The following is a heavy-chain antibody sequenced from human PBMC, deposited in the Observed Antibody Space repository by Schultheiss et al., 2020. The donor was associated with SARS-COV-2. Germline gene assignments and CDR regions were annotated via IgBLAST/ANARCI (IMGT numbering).Heavy chain of an antibody. D-gene: IGHD5-12*01. CDR3: TSDAVDIVDDYYYYGMDV. Sequence: ASVKVSCKASGYTFTSYYMHWVRQAPGQGLEWMGWINPNSGGTNYSQKFQGWVTMTRDTSISTAYMELSRLRSDDTAVYYCTSDAVDIVDDYYYYGMDVWGQGTTVTVSS. J-gene: IGHJ6*02. CDR2: INPNSGGT. V-gene: IGHV1-2*04. CDR1: GYTFTSYY.